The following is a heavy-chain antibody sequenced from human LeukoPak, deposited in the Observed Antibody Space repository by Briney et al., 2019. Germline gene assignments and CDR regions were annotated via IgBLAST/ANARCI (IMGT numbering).Heavy chain of an antibody. D-gene: IGHD6-19*01. Sequence: PSQTLSLTCTVSGGSISSGGYYWSWIRQPPGKGLEWIGYIYHSGSTYYNPSLKSRVTISVDRSKNQFSLKLSSVTAADTAVYYCARWGSSGWYNWFDPWGQGTLVTVSS. CDR1: GGSISSGGYY. V-gene: IGHV4-30-2*01. CDR2: IYHSGST. CDR3: ARWGSSGWYNWFDP. J-gene: IGHJ5*02.